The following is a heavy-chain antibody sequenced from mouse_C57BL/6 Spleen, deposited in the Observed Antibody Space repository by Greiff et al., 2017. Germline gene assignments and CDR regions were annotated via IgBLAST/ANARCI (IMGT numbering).Heavy chain of an antibody. V-gene: IGHV1-80*01. CDR1: GYAFSSYW. CDR3: ARGDGNHYYAMDY. J-gene: IGHJ4*01. CDR2: IYPGDGDT. D-gene: IGHD2-1*01. Sequence: VKLQESGAELVKPGASVKISCKASGYAFSSYWMNWVKQRPGKGLEWIGQIYPGDGDTNYNGKFKGKATLTADKSSSTAYMQLSSLTSEDSAVYFCARGDGNHYYAMDYWGQGTSVTVSS.